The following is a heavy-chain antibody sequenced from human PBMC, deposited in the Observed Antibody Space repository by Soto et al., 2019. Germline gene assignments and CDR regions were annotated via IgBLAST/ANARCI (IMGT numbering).Heavy chain of an antibody. V-gene: IGHV4-39*01. CDR3: ARHSSSYYYMDV. J-gene: IGHJ6*03. CDR2: VYYSGNT. D-gene: IGHD6-6*01. Sequence: QLQLQESGPGLEKPSETLSLTCTVSGGSISSSNYYWGWIRQPPGKGLEWIGSVYYSGNTYYNPVLKSRVTMSVDTSKNQFSLKLSSVTAADTAVYYWARHSSSYYYMDVWGKGTTVTVSS. CDR1: GGSISSSNYY.